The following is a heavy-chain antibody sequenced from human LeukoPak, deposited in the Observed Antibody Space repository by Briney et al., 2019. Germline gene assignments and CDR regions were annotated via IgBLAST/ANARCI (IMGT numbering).Heavy chain of an antibody. V-gene: IGHV3-74*01. D-gene: IGHD5-24*01. J-gene: IGHJ4*02. CDR1: GFTFSSYW. CDR3: VRDAWMASTPLDY. CDR2: VSNDGSST. Sequence: GGSLRLSCAASGFTFSSYWMHWVRQAPGKGLVWVSRVSNDGSSTTYADSVKGRFTISRDNTKNTLYLQMNSLRAEDTAVYYCVRDAWMASTPLDYWGQGTLVTVSS.